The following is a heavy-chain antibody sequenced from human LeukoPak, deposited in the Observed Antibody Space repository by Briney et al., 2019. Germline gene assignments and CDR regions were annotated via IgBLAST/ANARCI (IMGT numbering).Heavy chain of an antibody. V-gene: IGHV3-23*01. D-gene: IGHD4-11*01. CDR1: GFTFSNYD. J-gene: IGHJ4*02. Sequence: GGSLRLACAASGFTFSNYDMSWVRQAPGKGLEWVSAISGSDGSTYYAASVKGRFTISRDNSKNTLYLQMNSLRAEDTAVYYCAKAGDYSYFDYWGQGTLVTVSS. CDR3: AKAGDYSYFDY. CDR2: ISGSDGST.